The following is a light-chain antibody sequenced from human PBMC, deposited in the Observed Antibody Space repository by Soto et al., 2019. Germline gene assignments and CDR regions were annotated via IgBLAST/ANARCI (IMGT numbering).Light chain of an antibody. CDR2: DAS. Sequence: AIQLTQSPSPLSASLGDRVTITCRASQDIGSYLAWYQQKPGKAPKLLIYDASSLESGVPQRFSGSGSGTEFTLTISSLQTDDFSTYYCQQYHSYWTFGQGTKVE. J-gene: IGKJ1*01. V-gene: IGKV1-13*02. CDR1: QDIGSY. CDR3: QQYHSYWT.